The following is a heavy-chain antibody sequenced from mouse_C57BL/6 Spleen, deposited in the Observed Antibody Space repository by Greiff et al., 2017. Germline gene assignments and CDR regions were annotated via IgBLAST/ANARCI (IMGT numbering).Heavy chain of an antibody. CDR1: GYTFTSYW. J-gene: IGHJ3*01. Sequence: QVQLQQPGAELVKPGASVKMSCKASGYTFTSYWITWVKQRPGQGLEWIGDIYPGSGSTNYNEKFKSKATLTVDTSSSTAYMQLSSPTSEDSAVYYCAREGYDYDVAYWGQGTLVTVSA. D-gene: IGHD2-4*01. V-gene: IGHV1-55*01. CDR2: IYPGSGST. CDR3: AREGYDYDVAY.